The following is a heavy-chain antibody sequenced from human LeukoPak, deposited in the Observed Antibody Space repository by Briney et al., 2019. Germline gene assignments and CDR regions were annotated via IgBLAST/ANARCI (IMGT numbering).Heavy chain of an antibody. Sequence: GGSLRLSCAASGFTFSGSAMHWVRQASGKGLEWVGRIRSKANSYAKAYAVSVKGRFTISRDDSKNTAYLQMNSLKTEDTAVYYCTRHTVVTGPFDYWGQGTLVTVSS. D-gene: IGHD2-21*02. J-gene: IGHJ4*02. CDR1: GFTFSGSA. CDR2: IRSKANSYAK. V-gene: IGHV3-73*01. CDR3: TRHTVVTGPFDY.